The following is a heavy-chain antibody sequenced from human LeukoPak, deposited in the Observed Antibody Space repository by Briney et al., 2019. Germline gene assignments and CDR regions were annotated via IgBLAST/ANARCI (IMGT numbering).Heavy chain of an antibody. J-gene: IGHJ4*02. Sequence: SETLSLTCAVYGGSFSGYYWSWTRQPPGKGLEWIGEINHSGSTNYNPSLKSRVTISVDTSKNQFSLKLSSVTAADTAVYYCARGPPPRGGSGSYYPFDYWGQGTLVTVSS. D-gene: IGHD3-10*01. CDR2: INHSGST. CDR1: GGSFSGYY. V-gene: IGHV4-34*01. CDR3: ARGPPPRGGSGSYYPFDY.